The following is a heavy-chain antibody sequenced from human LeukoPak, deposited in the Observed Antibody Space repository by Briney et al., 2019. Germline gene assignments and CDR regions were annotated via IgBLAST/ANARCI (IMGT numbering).Heavy chain of an antibody. V-gene: IGHV3-21*01. J-gene: IGHJ4*02. CDR2: INKGGSYI. D-gene: IGHD2-2*01. CDR1: GFTFRDYT. CDR3: AREVLIVVEPAANTIDY. Sequence: GGSLRLSCAASGFTFRDYTMNWVRQAPGKGLEWVSAINKGGSYIKYADSVKGRFTVSRDNAKNSLILQMNNLRVEDTAVYFCAREVLIVVEPAANTIDYWGQGTRVTVSS.